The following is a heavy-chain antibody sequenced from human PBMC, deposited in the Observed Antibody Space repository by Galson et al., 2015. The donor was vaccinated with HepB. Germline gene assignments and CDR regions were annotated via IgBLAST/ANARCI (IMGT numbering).Heavy chain of an antibody. CDR1: GGSISSSSYY. D-gene: IGHD3-22*01. CDR2: IYYSGST. J-gene: IGHJ4*02. V-gene: IGHV4-39*01. CDR3: ARLLRDYDSSGYYYPDY. Sequence: TLSLTCTVSGGSISSSSYYWGWIRQPPGKGLEWIGSIYYSGSTYYNPSLKSRATISVDTSKNQFSLKLSSVTAADTAVYYCARLLRDYDSSGYYYPDYWGQGTLVTVSS.